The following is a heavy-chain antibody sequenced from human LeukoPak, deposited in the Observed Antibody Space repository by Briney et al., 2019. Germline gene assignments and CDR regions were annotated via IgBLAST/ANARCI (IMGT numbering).Heavy chain of an antibody. D-gene: IGHD6-13*01. CDR1: GYSFTSYW. V-gene: IGHV5-51*01. Sequence: GGSLKISCKGSGYSFTSYWIGWVRQMPGKGLEWMGIIYPGDSDTRYSPSFQGQVTISADKSISTAYLQWSSLKASDTAMYYCARCLSGMAAAAEDAFDIWGQGTMVTVSS. CDR3: ARCLSGMAAAAEDAFDI. CDR2: IYPGDSDT. J-gene: IGHJ3*02.